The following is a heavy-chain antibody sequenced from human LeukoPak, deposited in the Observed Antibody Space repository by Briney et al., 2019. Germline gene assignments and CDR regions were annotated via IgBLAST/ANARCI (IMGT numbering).Heavy chain of an antibody. Sequence: PSETLSLTCTVSGGSISRYYWSWIRQSPGKGLEWIGYVYYSGSTNYNPSLQSRVTISLDTSKNQFSLKLSSATAADTAIYYCVCTSTWLAFHLWGQGTMVTVSS. V-gene: IGHV4-59*08. CDR1: GGSISRYY. CDR2: VYYSGST. J-gene: IGHJ3*01. CDR3: VCTSTWLAFHL. D-gene: IGHD5-12*01.